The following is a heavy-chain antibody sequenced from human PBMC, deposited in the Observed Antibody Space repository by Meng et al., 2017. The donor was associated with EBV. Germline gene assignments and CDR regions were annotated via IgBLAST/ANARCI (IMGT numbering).Heavy chain of an antibody. V-gene: IGHV1-3*01. CDR3: VRGPPVGVPGPGDY. CDR1: GYALTSYI. J-gene: IGHJ4*02. CDR2: INVGVGYT. Sequence: QVQLWESGAEVKNPGASVKVSCKASGYALTSYILHWVRQAPGQRLEWMGWINVGVGYTKYSQKFQGRVTISSDTSATTGYMELSSLRSEDTAVYYCVRGPPVGVPGPGDYWGQGTLVTVSS. D-gene: IGHD2-21*01.